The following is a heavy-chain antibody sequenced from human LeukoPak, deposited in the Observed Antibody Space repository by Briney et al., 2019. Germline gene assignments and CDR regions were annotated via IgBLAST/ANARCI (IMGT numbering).Heavy chain of an antibody. CDR3: AKDVYSGYASAPDP. Sequence: GGSLRLSCAASGFTFSSYAMSWVRQAPGKGLEWVSAISGSGGSTYYADSVKGRFTISRDNAKNSLYLQMNSLRAEDTALYYCAKDVYSGYASAPDPWGQGTLVTVSS. CDR1: GFTFSSYA. V-gene: IGHV3-23*01. J-gene: IGHJ5*02. D-gene: IGHD5-12*01. CDR2: ISGSGGST.